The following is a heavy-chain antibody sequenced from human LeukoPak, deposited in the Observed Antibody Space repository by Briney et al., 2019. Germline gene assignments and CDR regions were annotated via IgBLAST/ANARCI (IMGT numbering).Heavy chain of an antibody. CDR1: GVTFSSYG. J-gene: IGHJ3*02. V-gene: IGHV3-30*03. D-gene: IGHD3-10*01. Sequence: GGSLRLSCAASGVTFSSYGMHWGRQAPGKGLEWVAVISYDGSNKYYADSVKGRFTISRDNSKNTLYLQMNSLRAEDTAVYYCADTEFGELPDAFDIWGQGTMVTVSS. CDR2: ISYDGSNK. CDR3: ADTEFGELPDAFDI.